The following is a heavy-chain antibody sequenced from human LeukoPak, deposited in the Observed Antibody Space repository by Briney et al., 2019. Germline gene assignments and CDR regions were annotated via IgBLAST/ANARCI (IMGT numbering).Heavy chain of an antibody. D-gene: IGHD6-13*01. CDR1: GGSMSSYY. J-gene: IGHJ4*02. CDR2: IYYSGTT. Sequence: PSETLSLTCTVSGGSMSSYYWNWIRKPPGKGLEWIGYIYYSGTTNYNPSLKSRVTISVDTSKNQFSLKLSSVTAADTAVYYCARGEGYSSSWYPYFDYWGQGTLVTVSS. V-gene: IGHV4-59*01. CDR3: ARGEGYSSSWYPYFDY.